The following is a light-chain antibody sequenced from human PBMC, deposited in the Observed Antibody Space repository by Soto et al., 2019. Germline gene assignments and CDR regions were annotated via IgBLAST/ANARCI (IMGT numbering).Light chain of an antibody. CDR3: QQYGGSPIT. CDR1: QSVRSSS. Sequence: EIVLTQSPATLSLSPGERASLSCGASQSVRSSSIAWYQQKPGLAPRLLIYDASSRATGIPDRFSGSGSGTDFTLTITRLEPEDFALYFCQQYGGSPITFGQGTRLEIK. V-gene: IGKV3D-20*01. CDR2: DAS. J-gene: IGKJ5*01.